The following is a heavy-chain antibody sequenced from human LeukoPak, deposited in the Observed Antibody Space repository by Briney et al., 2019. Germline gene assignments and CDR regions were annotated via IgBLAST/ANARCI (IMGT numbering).Heavy chain of an antibody. D-gene: IGHD3-10*01. Sequence: GGSLRLSCAASGFALSDYHMNWVRKAPGGGLECLSSITTISNYIYYAGAVRGRFTISRDNAKNSLYPQMNSLRGEDTAVYYCARSGGPGTYHQLRYNWFDPWGQGTLVTVSS. CDR3: ARSGGPGTYHQLRYNWFDP. CDR2: ITTISNYI. J-gene: IGHJ5*02. CDR1: GFALSDYH. V-gene: IGHV3-21*01.